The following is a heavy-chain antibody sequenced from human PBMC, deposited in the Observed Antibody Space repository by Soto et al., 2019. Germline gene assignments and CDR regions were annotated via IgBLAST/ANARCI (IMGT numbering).Heavy chain of an antibody. D-gene: IGHD3-16*02. CDR1: GFTFSGFG. V-gene: IGHV3-30*03. J-gene: IGHJ5*02. Sequence: QEELVESGGGVVQPGRSLRLSCAASGFTFSGFGMPWVRQAPGKGLEWVAVISYDGTNAIYADSVKGRFSVSRDNSKHIVYIQMNSVRNEDTAMYYCARRGQREGESSTPTAPWGQGPLFTVSS. CDR3: ARRGQREGESSTPTAP. CDR2: ISYDGTNA.